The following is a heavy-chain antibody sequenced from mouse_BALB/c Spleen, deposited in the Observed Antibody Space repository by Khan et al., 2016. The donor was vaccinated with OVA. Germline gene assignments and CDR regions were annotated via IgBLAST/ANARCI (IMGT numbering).Heavy chain of an antibody. CDR1: GFTFSNYW. Sequence: EVKLEESGGGLVQPGGSMKLSCVASGFTFSNYWMNWVRQSPEKGFEWVAEIRLKSNLYATHYAESVRGRFTILRDDSRSSVYLQMSNLGAEDTGIYYCARGWDWYFDVWVAGTTVTVSS. CDR3: ARGWDWYFDV. V-gene: IGHV6-6*02. CDR2: IRLKSNLYAT. J-gene: IGHJ1*01. D-gene: IGHD3-3*01.